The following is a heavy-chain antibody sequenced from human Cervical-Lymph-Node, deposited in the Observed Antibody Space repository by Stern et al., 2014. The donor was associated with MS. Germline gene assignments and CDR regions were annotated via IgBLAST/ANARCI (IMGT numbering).Heavy chain of an antibody. CDR2: IIAIIGTT. CDR1: GGTLSSNP. J-gene: IGHJ4*02. Sequence: VQLVESGAEVRKPGSSVKVSCKVSGGTLSSNPIVWVRQAPGQGLQWMGGIIAIIGTTDYAQKFHDRVTITADESTNTVYMEVTSLTSEDTAVYYCARVIGDGYDSLDDWGQGTLVTVSS. V-gene: IGHV1-69*01. CDR3: ARVIGDGYDSLDD. D-gene: IGHD5-24*01.